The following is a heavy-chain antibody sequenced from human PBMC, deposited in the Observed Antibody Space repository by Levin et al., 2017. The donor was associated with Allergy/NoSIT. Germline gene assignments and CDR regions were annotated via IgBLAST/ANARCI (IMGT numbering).Heavy chain of an antibody. CDR2: INWNGGST. CDR1: GFTFDDYG. CDR3: ARGNSSGWYQNWFDP. J-gene: IGHJ5*02. Sequence: GESLKISCAASGFTFDDYGMSWVRQAPGKGLEWVSGINWNGGSTGYADSVKGRFTISRDNAKNSLYLQMNSLRAEDTALYHCARGNSSGWYQNWFDPWGQGTLVTVSS. V-gene: IGHV3-20*01. D-gene: IGHD6-19*01.